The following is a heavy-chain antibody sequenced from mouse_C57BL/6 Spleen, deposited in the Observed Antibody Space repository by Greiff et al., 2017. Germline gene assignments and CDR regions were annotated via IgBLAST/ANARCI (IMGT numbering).Heavy chain of an antibody. V-gene: IGHV1-82*01. Sequence: QVQLQQSGPELVKPGASVKISCKASGYAFSSSWMNWVKQRPGKGLEWIGRIYPGDGDTNYNGKFKGKATLTADKSSSTAYMQLSSLTSEDSAVYFCAREGGYFFGCWGKGATLSVSS. CDR1: GYAFSSSW. J-gene: IGHJ2*01. CDR3: AREGGYFFGC. CDR2: IYPGDGDT. D-gene: IGHD1-1*02.